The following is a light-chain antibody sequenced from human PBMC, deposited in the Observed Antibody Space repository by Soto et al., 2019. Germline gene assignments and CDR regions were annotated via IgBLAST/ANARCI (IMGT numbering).Light chain of an antibody. CDR2: DVS. V-gene: IGLV2-14*03. CDR3: SSYTTSSLYV. J-gene: IGLJ1*01. CDR1: SNDIGAYNF. Sequence: QSVLTQPASLSGSPGQSITISCTGTSNDIGAYNFVSWYQQHPGKAPKLMIYDVSNRPSGLSNRFSGSKSGSTASLTISGLQAEDEADYYCSSYTTSSLYVFGTGTKVTVL.